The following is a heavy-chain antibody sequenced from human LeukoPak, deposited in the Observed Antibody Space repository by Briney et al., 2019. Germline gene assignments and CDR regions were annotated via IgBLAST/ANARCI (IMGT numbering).Heavy chain of an antibody. Sequence: GESLKISCKGSGCSFTSYWIGGGRQMHGKGREGMGTIYPGYSDTRYSPSFQGQVTISADQSISTAYLQWSSLKASDTAMYYCARHRMATAPLDYWGQGTLVTVSS. CDR2: IYPGYSDT. D-gene: IGHD5-24*01. V-gene: IGHV5-51*01. J-gene: IGHJ4*02. CDR1: GCSFTSYW. CDR3: ARHRMATAPLDY.